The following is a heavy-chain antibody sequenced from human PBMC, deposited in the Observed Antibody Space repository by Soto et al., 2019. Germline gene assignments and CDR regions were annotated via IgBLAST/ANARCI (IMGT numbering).Heavy chain of an antibody. Sequence: EVQLVESGGGLVKPGWSLRLSCEASDFTFINAGMNWVRQIPGKGLEWVGRIRSETDGGTTDYGVPVQGRFTISRADSKKTMYLQMNSLKTEDTALYYCVSSASGNSLYFDNWGQGTLVTVSS. J-gene: IGHJ4*02. D-gene: IGHD5-18*01. CDR2: IRSETDGGTT. CDR3: VSSASGNSLYFDN. CDR1: DFTFINAG. V-gene: IGHV3-15*07.